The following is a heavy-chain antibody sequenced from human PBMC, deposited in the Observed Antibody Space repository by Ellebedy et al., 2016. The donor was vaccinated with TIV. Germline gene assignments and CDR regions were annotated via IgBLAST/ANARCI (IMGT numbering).Heavy chain of an antibody. J-gene: IGHJ5*02. V-gene: IGHV1-18*01. Sequence: ASVKVSCXASGGTFSSYAISWVRQAPGQGLEWMGWISAYNGNTNYAQKLQGRVTMTTDTSTSTAYMELRSLRSDDTAVYYCARHRFGQWLDGWFDPWGQGTLVTVSS. CDR3: ARHRFGQWLDGWFDP. CDR1: GGTFSSYA. D-gene: IGHD6-19*01. CDR2: ISAYNGNT.